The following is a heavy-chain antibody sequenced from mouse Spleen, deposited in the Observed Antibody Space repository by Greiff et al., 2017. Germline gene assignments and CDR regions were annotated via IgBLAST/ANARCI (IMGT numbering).Heavy chain of an antibody. Sequence: EVHLVESGGGLVKPGGSLKLSCAASGFTFSDYGMHWVRQAPEKGLEWVAYISSGSSTIYYADTVKGRFTISSDNAKNTLFLQMTSLRSEDTSMYYLARRDCYGSSYDRSFDGWGAGTTVTVSS. CDR2: ISSGSSTI. V-gene: IGHV5-17*01. CDR3: ARRDCYGSSYDRSFDG. J-gene: IGHJ1*01. D-gene: IGHD1-1*01. CDR1: GFTFSDYG.